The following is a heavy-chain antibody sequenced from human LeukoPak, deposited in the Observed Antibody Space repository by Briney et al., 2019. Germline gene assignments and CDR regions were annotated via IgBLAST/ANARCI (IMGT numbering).Heavy chain of an antibody. J-gene: IGHJ4*02. CDR2: IKQDGSDK. V-gene: IGHV3-7*03. CDR3: ARKTVVGSYFDY. D-gene: IGHD4-23*01. Sequence: PGGSLRLSCAASGFTVSSNYMSWVRQAPGKGLEWVGNIKQDGSDKCYIDSVKGRFTISRDNAKNSLYLQMNSLRAEDTAVYYCARKTVVGSYFDYWGQGTPVTVSS. CDR1: GFTVSSNY.